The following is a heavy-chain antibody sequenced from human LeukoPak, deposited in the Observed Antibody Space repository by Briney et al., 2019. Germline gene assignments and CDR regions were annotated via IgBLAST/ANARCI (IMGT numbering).Heavy chain of an antibody. V-gene: IGHV3-23*01. CDR1: GFTFSSYA. Sequence: PGGSLRLSCAASGFTFSSYAMSWVRQAPGKGLEWVSGISGSGVSTYYADSVRGRFTISRDNSKKTLHLQMNSLRDEDTAVYYCASLWEFVVLSSLDVWGKGTTVTVSS. CDR3: ASLWEFVVLSSLDV. D-gene: IGHD2-2*01. CDR2: ISGSGVST. J-gene: IGHJ6*04.